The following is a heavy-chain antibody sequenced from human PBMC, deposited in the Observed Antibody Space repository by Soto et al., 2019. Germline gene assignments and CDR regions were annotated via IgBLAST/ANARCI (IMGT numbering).Heavy chain of an antibody. D-gene: IGHD1-26*01. V-gene: IGHV3-23*01. Sequence: EVQLLESGGGLVQPGGSLRLSCAASGFTFSSYAMRWVRQAPGKGLEWVSAISGSGGSTYYADSVKGRFTISRDNPKNTRYLQMNSLRAEDTAVYYCARRGSGSYYDYWGQGTLVTVSS. J-gene: IGHJ4*02. CDR3: ARRGSGSYYDY. CDR2: ISGSGGST. CDR1: GFTFSSYA.